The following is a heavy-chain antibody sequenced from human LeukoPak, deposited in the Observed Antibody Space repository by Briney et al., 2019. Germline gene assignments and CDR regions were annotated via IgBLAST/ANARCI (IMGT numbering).Heavy chain of an antibody. CDR1: GFTFSSYA. Sequence: PGGSLRISCAASGFTFSSYAMHWVRQAPGKGLERVAVISYDGSNKYYADSVKGRFTISRDNSKNTLYLQMNSLRAEDTAVYYCARDFSGGWAIDYWGQGTLVTVSS. V-gene: IGHV3-30-3*01. J-gene: IGHJ4*02. CDR3: ARDFSGGWAIDY. D-gene: IGHD6-19*01. CDR2: ISYDGSNK.